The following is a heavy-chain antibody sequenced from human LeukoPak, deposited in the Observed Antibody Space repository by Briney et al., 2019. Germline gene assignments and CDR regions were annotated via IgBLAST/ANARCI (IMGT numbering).Heavy chain of an antibody. CDR3: ARALGQAIAAAGRWFDP. J-gene: IGHJ5*02. Sequence: SGTLSLTCAVSGGSISSSNWWSWVRQPPGKGLEWIGEIYHSGSTNYNPSLKSRVTISVDKSKNQFSLKLSSVTAADTAVYYCARALGQAIAAAGRWFDPWGQGTLVTVSS. CDR1: GGSISSSNW. CDR2: IYHSGST. D-gene: IGHD6-13*01. V-gene: IGHV4-4*02.